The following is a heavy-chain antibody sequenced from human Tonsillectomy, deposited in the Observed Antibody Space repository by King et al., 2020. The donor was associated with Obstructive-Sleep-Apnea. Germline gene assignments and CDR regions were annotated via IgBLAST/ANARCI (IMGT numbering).Heavy chain of an antibody. CDR2: MKPNSGNT. CDR3: ARGSRTFDI. V-gene: IGHV1-8*01. Sequence: QLVQSGAEVKKPGASLKVSCKAAGYTFTSYDINWLRQATGQGLEWMGWMKPNSGNTDYAQSFQGRVTMTRNTSIITAYMELSSLRSEDTAVYYCARGSRTFDIWGQGTMVTVSS. CDR1: GYTFTSYD. D-gene: IGHD1-14*01. J-gene: IGHJ3*02.